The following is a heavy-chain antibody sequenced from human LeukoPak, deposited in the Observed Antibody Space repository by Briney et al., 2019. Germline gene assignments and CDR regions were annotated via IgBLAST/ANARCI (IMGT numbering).Heavy chain of an antibody. D-gene: IGHD3-9*01. V-gene: IGHV4-59*08. CDR2: ISYSGST. CDR3: ARQGYDILTGYIDAFDI. Sequence: SETLSLTCTVSGGSISSYYWSWIRQRPGKGLEGIGYISYSGSTNYNPSLKSRVTISIDTSKNQFSLKLRSVTAADTAIYYCARQGYDILTGYIDAFDIWGQGTMVTVSS. CDR1: GGSISSYY. J-gene: IGHJ3*02.